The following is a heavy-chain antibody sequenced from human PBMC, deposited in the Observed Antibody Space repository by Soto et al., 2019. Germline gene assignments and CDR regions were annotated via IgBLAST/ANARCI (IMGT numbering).Heavy chain of an antibody. CDR3: ARVPPGYCPKAVCYFFDY. CDR1: GGTFSSYA. J-gene: IGHJ4*02. D-gene: IGHD2-8*01. V-gene: IGHV1-69*13. Sequence: SVKVSCKASGGTFSSYAISWVRQAPGQGLEWMGGIIPIFGTANYAQKFQGRVTITADESTSTAYMELSSLRSEDTAVYYCARVPPGYCPKAVCYFFDYWGLGTLVTVSS. CDR2: IIPIFGTA.